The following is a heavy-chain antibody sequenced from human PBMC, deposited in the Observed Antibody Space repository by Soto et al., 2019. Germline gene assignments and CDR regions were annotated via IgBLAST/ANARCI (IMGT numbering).Heavy chain of an antibody. D-gene: IGHD2-15*01. Sequence: GGSLRLSCAASGFTFSSYAMGWVRQGPGKGLEWVAVVSIGGSTHYADSVRGRFTISRDNSKNTLSLQMNSLTAEDTAVYFCAKRRGAGGHFDYWGQGGLVTVSS. CDR1: GFTFSSYA. J-gene: IGHJ4*02. V-gene: IGHV3-23*01. CDR3: AKRRGAGGHFDY. CDR2: VSIGGST.